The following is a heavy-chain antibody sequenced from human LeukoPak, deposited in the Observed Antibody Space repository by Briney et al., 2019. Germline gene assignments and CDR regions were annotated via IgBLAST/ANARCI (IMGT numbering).Heavy chain of an antibody. Sequence: ASVKVSCKASGYTFLSYDINWVQQASGQGLEWMGWMNPNSGITGYPQKFQGRVSMTRSTSIGTAYMELSSLKSEDTAVYYCARGLYYYDSNGRTPYDYWGQGTLVTVSS. D-gene: IGHD3-22*01. V-gene: IGHV1-8*01. J-gene: IGHJ4*02. CDR3: ARGLYYYDSNGRTPYDY. CDR1: GYTFLSYD. CDR2: MNPNSGIT.